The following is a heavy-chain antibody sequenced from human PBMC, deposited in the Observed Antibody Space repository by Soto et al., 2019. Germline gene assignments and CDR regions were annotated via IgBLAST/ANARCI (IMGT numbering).Heavy chain of an antibody. J-gene: IGHJ4*02. CDR2: ISGSGGST. CDR1: GFTFSSYA. CDR3: AKGPREGYSGYDYVDY. V-gene: IGHV3-23*01. Sequence: GGSLRLSCAASGFTFSSYAMSWVRQAPGKGLEWVSAISGSGGSTYYADSVKGRFTISRDNSKNTLYLQMNSLRAEDTAVYYCAKGPREGYSGYDYVDYWGQGTLVTVSS. D-gene: IGHD5-12*01.